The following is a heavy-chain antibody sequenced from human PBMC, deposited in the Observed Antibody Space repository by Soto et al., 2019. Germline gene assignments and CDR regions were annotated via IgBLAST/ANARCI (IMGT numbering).Heavy chain of an antibody. CDR3: VTDVPNDIYPYDY. Sequence: GGSLRLSCAASGFTFSGAWMTWVRQAPGKGLEWVGLIKSKADGETTHYAAPVEGRFTISRDDSKSTLSLQMNSLKVEDTAVYYCVTDVPNDIYPYDYWGQGTLVTGSS. D-gene: IGHD3-9*01. J-gene: IGHJ4*02. CDR1: GFTFSGAW. V-gene: IGHV3-15*01. CDR2: IKSKADGETT.